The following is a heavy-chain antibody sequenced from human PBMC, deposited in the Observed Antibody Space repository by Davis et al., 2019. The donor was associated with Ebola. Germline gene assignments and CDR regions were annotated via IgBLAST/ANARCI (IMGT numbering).Heavy chain of an antibody. V-gene: IGHV4-34*01. D-gene: IGHD6-19*01. CDR3: ARVVAVAGYGMDV. CDR2: INHSGST. J-gene: IGHJ6*02. CDR1: GGSFSGYY. Sequence: PSETLSLTCAVYGGSFSGYYWSWIRQPPGKGLEWIGEINHSGSTNYNPSLKSRVTMSVDTSKNQFSLKLSSVTAADTAVYYCARVVAVAGYGMDVWGQGTTVTVSS.